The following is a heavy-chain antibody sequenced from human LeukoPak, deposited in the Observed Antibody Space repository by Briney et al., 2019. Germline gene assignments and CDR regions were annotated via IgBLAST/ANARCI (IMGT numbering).Heavy chain of an antibody. V-gene: IGHV3-21*01. J-gene: IGHJ4*02. Sequence: NPGGSLRLSCAASGFTFSSYSMNWVRQAPGKGLEWVSSIDPSSTYIYYADSVKGRFTISRDNAQNSLYLQMNSLRAEDTAVYYGTRGSYGDYEYWGQGTLVTVSS. CDR1: GFTFSSYS. CDR3: TRGSYGDYEY. D-gene: IGHD4-17*01. CDR2: IDPSSTYI.